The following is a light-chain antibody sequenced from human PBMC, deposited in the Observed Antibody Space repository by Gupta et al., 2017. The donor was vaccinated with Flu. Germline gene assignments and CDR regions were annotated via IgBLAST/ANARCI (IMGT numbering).Light chain of an antibody. CDR1: STDIAFYDF. J-gene: IGLJ3*02. CDR3: SSYSGVSTCL. V-gene: IGLV2-23*02. CDR2: EVA. Sequence: GSPGQSITIPCTGSSTDIAFYDFVSWYQQHPGKAPTLILYEVARRPSGVSHRFSGAKSGNTASLTISGLQPEDEATYYCSSYSGVSTCLFGGGTTLT.